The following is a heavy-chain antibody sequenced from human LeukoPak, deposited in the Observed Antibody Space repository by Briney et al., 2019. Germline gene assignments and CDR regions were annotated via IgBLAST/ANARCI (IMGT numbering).Heavy chain of an antibody. J-gene: IGHJ5*02. CDR2: IYYSGST. CDR3: ARRPAADNWFDP. V-gene: IGHV4-31*03. D-gene: IGHD2-2*01. CDR1: GGSISSGGYH. Sequence: SQTLSLTCTVSGGSISSGGYHWSWIRQHPGKGLEWIGYIYYSGSTYYNPSLKSRVTISVDTSKNQFSLKLSSVTAADTAVYYCARRPAADNWFDPWGQGTLVTVSS.